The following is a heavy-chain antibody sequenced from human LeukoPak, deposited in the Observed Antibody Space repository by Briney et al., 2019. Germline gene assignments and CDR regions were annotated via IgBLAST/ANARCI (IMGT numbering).Heavy chain of an antibody. CDR1: GFTFSDYG. J-gene: IGHJ4*02. V-gene: IGHV3-30*03. CDR2: ISYDGSHI. CDR3: GRSAAAFLDH. Sequence: PGGSLRLSCAASGFTFSDYGMHWVRQSPGKGLEWVAMISYDGSHIYYLDSVEGRFTVPRDNSKNTLHLQLNTLRPDDTAIYFCGRSAAAFLDHWGQGTLVTVSS. D-gene: IGHD2-2*01.